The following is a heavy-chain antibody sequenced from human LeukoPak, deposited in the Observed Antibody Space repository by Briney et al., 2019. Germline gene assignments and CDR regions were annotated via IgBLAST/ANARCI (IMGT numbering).Heavy chain of an antibody. Sequence: ASVKVSCKASGGTFISYAISWVRQAPGQGLEWMGWINPNTGNPTYAQGFTGRFVFSLDTSVTTTYLQISGLTAEDTAVYYCARAYQRLGGLSFPDSWGQGTLVTVSS. CDR3: ARAYQRLGGLSFPDS. J-gene: IGHJ5*01. D-gene: IGHD3-16*02. V-gene: IGHV7-4-1*02. CDR1: GGTFISYA. CDR2: INPNTGNP.